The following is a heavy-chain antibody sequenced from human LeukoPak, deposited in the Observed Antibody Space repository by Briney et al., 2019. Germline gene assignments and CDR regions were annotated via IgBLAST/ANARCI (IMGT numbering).Heavy chain of an antibody. D-gene: IGHD3-10*01. CDR2: ISYDGNEK. CDR3: TRGYGSFDN. CDR1: GFTFSSYD. Sequence: GSLRLSCAASGFTFSSYDMHWVRQAPGKGLEWVAIISYDGNEKYYADSVKGRFTISRDNSKNTLYLQMNSLIADDTAVYYCTRGYGSFDNWGQGTLVIVSS. J-gene: IGHJ4*02. V-gene: IGHV3-30*03.